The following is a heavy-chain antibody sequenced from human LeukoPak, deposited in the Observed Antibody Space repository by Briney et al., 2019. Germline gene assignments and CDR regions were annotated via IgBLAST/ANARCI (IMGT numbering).Heavy chain of an antibody. CDR1: AFTFSSYA. D-gene: IGHD3-10*01. Sequence: GGSLRLSCAASAFTFSSYAMSWVRQAPGKGLEWVSAISGSGGSTYYADSVKGRFTISRDNSKNTLYLKMNSLRAEDTAVYYCAKAVLWFGESYFDYWGQGTLVTVSS. CDR2: ISGSGGST. CDR3: AKAVLWFGESYFDY. V-gene: IGHV3-23*01. J-gene: IGHJ4*02.